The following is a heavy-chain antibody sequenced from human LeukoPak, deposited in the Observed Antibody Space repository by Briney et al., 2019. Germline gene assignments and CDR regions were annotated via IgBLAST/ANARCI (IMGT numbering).Heavy chain of an antibody. Sequence: ASVKVSCKVSGYTLTELSMHWVRQAPGKGLEWMGGFDPEDGETIYAQKFQGRVTMTEDTSTDTAYMELSSLRSEDTAVYYCARKASSGIADMSFYMDVWGKGTTVTVSS. J-gene: IGHJ6*03. D-gene: IGHD6-13*01. V-gene: IGHV1-24*01. CDR3: ARKASSGIADMSFYMDV. CDR2: FDPEDGET. CDR1: GYTLTELS.